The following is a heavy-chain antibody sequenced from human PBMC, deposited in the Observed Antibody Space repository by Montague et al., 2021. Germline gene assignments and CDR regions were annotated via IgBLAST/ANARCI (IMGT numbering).Heavy chain of an antibody. J-gene: IGHJ5*01. CDR2: ITSDGSDT. CDR3: VRDRPTAWFDS. Sequence: SLSLSFSASGFSFSSLWMHWVRQAPGKGLVWVSQITSDGSDTNYADSVKGRFTISRDNAKSTLYLQMNSLRDEGTAVYYCVRDRPTAWFDSWGQGTLVTVSS. D-gene: IGHD5-18*01. V-gene: IGHV3-74*01. CDR1: GFSFSSLW.